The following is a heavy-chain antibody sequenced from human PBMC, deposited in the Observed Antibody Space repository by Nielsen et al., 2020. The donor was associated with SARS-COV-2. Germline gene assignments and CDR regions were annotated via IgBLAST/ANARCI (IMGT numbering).Heavy chain of an antibody. CDR1: GYRFDSYW. J-gene: IGHJ4*02. CDR3: ARHGNDFGGNDLDY. CDR2: IYPADSHT. D-gene: IGHD4-23*01. V-gene: IGHV5-51*01. Sequence: GESLKISCQGSGYRFDSYWIAWVRQVPGRGLEWMGLIYPADSHTTYSPSFQGQVTISVDKSVNTAYLRWSSLKASDTAIYYCARHGNDFGGNDLDYWGQGTLVTVSS.